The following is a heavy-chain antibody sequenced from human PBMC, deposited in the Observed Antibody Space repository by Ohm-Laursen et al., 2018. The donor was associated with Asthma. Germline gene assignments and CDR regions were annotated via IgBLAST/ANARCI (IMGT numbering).Heavy chain of an antibody. J-gene: IGHJ4*02. CDR3: VHIFSTVTWFFDF. CDR1: GFSLSTSGMC. V-gene: IGHV2-70*12. CDR2: IDWDDDK. Sequence: STQTLTLTSTFSGFSLSTSGMCVSWIRQPPGKALEWLALIDWDDDKYYSTSLKTRLTITKDTSKNQVVLTVTNMDPVDTATYYCVHIFSTVTWFFDFWGQGALVTVSS. D-gene: IGHD4-17*01.